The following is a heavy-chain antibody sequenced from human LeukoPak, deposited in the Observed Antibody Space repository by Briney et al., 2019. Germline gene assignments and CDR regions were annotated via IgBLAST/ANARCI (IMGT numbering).Heavy chain of an antibody. D-gene: IGHD2-15*01. V-gene: IGHV4-38-2*02. J-gene: IGHJ6*03. Sequence: PSETLSLTCTVSGYSISSGYYWGWIRQPPGKGLEWIGSIYHSGSTYYNPSLKSRVTISVDTSKNQFSLKLSSVTAADTAVYYCARDGDAVVVAPRTHYYYYYMDVWGQGTTVTVSS. CDR1: GYSISSGYY. CDR2: IYHSGST. CDR3: ARDGDAVVVAPRTHYYYYYMDV.